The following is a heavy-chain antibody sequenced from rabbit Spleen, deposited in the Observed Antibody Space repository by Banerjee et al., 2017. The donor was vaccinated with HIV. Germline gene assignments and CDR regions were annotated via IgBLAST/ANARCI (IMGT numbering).Heavy chain of an antibody. D-gene: IGHD4-1*01. CDR2: IYAGSSGDT. J-gene: IGHJ4*01. Sequence: QSLEESGGDLVKPGASLTLTCTASGFSFSSKYYMCWVRQAPGKGLEWIACIYAGSSGDTYYASWAKGRFTISKTSSTTVTLQMTSLTAADTATYFCARETSSGWGVLLYYFNLWGPGTLVTVS. V-gene: IGHV1S40*01. CDR3: ARETSSGWGVLLYYFNL. CDR1: GFSFSSKYY.